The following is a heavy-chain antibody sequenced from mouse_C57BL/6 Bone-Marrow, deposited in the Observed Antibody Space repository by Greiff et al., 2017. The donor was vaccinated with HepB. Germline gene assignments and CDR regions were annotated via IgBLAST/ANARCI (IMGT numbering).Heavy chain of an antibody. CDR1: EYEFPSHD. Sequence: EVKLMESGGGLVQPGESLKLSCESNEYEFPSHDMSWVRKTPEKRLELVAAINSDGGSTYYPDTMERRFIISRYNTKKTLYLQMSSLRSEDTALYYCARQRYYYGSSYVWYFDVWGTGTTGTVSS. V-gene: IGHV5-2*01. D-gene: IGHD1-1*01. CDR2: INSDGGST. CDR3: ARQRYYYGSSYVWYFDV. J-gene: IGHJ1*03.